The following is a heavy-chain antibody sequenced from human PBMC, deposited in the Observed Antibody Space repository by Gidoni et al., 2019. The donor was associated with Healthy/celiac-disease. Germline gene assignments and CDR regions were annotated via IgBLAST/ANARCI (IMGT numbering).Heavy chain of an antibody. J-gene: IGHJ4*02. V-gene: IGHV3-23*01. CDR1: GFTFSSYA. CDR2: ISGRGGST. CDR3: AKDRYSSSWYEGPFDY. Sequence: EVQLLESGGGLVQPGGSLRLSCAASGFTFSSYAMGWVRQAPGKGLGWVSAISGRGGSTYYADSVKGRFTISRDNSKNTLYLQMNSLRAEDTAVYYCAKDRYSSSWYEGPFDYWGQGTLVTVSS. D-gene: IGHD6-13*01.